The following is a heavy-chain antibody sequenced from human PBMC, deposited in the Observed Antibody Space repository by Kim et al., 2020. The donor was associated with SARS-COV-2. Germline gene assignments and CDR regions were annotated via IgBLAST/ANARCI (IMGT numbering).Heavy chain of an antibody. V-gene: IGHV1-24*01. CDR3: ATFKTITMVRGVIIDGWFDP. CDR1: GYTLTELS. D-gene: IGHD3-10*01. Sequence: ASVKVSCKVSGYTLTELSMHWVRQAPGKGLEWMGGFDPEDGETIYAQKFQGRVTMTEDTSTDTAYMELSSLRSEDTAVYYCATFKTITMVRGVIIDGWFDPWGQGTLVTVSS. J-gene: IGHJ5*02. CDR2: FDPEDGET.